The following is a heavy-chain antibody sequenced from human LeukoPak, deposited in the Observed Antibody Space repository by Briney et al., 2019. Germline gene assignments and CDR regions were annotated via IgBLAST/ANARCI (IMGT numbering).Heavy chain of an antibody. V-gene: IGHV3-23*01. CDR3: AKGRDSVAPGTRTPDY. J-gene: IGHJ4*02. Sequence: PGGSLRLSCAASGFTFNTYTMNWVRQAPGKGLEWVSIIDTGGDVTFYADSVKGRFTISRDNSRNTLYLQMNSLRIEDTASYYCAKGRDSVAPGTRTPDYWGQGTLVTVSS. CDR2: IDTGGDVT. D-gene: IGHD6-19*01. CDR1: GFTFNTYT.